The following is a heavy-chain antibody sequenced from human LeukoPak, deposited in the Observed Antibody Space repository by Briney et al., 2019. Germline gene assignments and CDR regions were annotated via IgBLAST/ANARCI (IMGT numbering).Heavy chain of an antibody. CDR1: GGSVSSYY. V-gene: IGHV4-59*02. CDR2: IYYSGST. CDR3: AREEPLYCSSTSCYFPATRYYGMDV. Sequence: PSETLSLTCTVSGGSVSSYYWSWIRQPPGKGLEWVGYIYYSGSTNYNPSLKSRVTISVDTSKNQLSLKLSSVTAADTAVYYCAREEPLYCSSTSCYFPATRYYGMDVWGQGTTVTVSS. J-gene: IGHJ6*02. D-gene: IGHD2-2*01.